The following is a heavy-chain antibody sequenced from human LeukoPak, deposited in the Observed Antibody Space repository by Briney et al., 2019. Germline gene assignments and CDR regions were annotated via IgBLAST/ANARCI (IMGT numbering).Heavy chain of an antibody. CDR1: GFSFSTYC. J-gene: IGHJ4*02. Sequence: GGSLRLSCAASGFSFSTYCMTWARQAPGKGLEWVASIKQDGEEKYYVDSVKGRFTISRDNAKNSLYLQLNSLRTEDTAAYYCARVTRRVDDDTSIYRDADYWGQGTLVTVSS. CDR3: ARVTRRVDDDTSIYRDADY. CDR2: IKQDGEEK. D-gene: IGHD3-22*01. V-gene: IGHV3-7*01.